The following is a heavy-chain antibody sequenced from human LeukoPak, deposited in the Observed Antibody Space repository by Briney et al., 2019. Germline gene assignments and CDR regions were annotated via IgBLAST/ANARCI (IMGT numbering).Heavy chain of an antibody. Sequence: GGSLRLSCGASGFTFSSHWMHWVRHAPGKGLVGVSRINSDGSSTDYADSVKGRFTIPRDNTKNTLYLQMNSLRAEDTAVYYCASSLGRLTEYWGQGTLVTVSS. CDR3: ASSLGRLTEY. J-gene: IGHJ4*02. CDR2: INSDGSST. V-gene: IGHV3-74*01. CDR1: GFTFSSHW. D-gene: IGHD3-16*01.